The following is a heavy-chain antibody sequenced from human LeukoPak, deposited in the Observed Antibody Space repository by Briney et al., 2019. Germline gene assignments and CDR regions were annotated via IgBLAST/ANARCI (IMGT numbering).Heavy chain of an antibody. J-gene: IGHJ4*02. D-gene: IGHD4-17*01. V-gene: IGHV3-48*03. CDR1: RFTFSSYE. CDR3: AREALTDTTFGPYDY. CDR2: ISSSGSTK. Sequence: PGGSLRLSCAASRFTFSSYEMNWVRQAPGKGLEWVSYISSSGSTKYYADSVMGRFTLSRDNAKKSLYLQMNSLRVEDTAVYYCAREALTDTTFGPYDYWGRGTLVTVSS.